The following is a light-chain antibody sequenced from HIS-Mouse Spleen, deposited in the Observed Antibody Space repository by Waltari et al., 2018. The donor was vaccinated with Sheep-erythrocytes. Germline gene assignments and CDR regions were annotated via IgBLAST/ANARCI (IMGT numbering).Light chain of an antibody. CDR1: SSNIGSNY. CDR2: RNN. Sequence: QSVLTQPPSASGTPGQGVTISCSGSSSNIGSNYVYWYQQLPGTAPQLLIYRNNPRPSGVPARFSGSKSGTSASLAISGLRSEDEADYYCAAWDDSLSGPVFGGGTKLTVL. CDR3: AAWDDSLSGPV. J-gene: IGLJ3*02. V-gene: IGLV1-47*01.